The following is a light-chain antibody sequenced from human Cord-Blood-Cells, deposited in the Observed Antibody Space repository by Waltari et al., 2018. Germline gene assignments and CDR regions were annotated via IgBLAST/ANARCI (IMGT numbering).Light chain of an antibody. Sequence: QSALTQPASVSGSPGQSITIPCTGTSSDVGGYTYVSWYQQHPGKAPKLMIYDVSNRPSGVSKRFSGSKSGNTASLTISGLQAEDEADYYCSSYTSSSTLVFGTGTKVTVL. V-gene: IGLV2-14*03. CDR2: DVS. J-gene: IGLJ1*01. CDR3: SSYTSSSTLV. CDR1: SSDVGGYTY.